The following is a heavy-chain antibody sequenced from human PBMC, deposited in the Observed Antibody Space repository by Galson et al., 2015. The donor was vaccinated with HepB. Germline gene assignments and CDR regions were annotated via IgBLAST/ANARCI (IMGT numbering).Heavy chain of an antibody. CDR1: GFTFTDYY. V-gene: IGHV3-11*01. J-gene: IGHJ4*02. D-gene: IGHD4/OR15-4a*01. CDR3: AKEEVPNDY. Sequence: SLRLSCAASGFTFTDYYMSWLRQAPGKGLECISHISISGRNTYYADSVKGRFTISRDNSKNTVFLQMNSLRAEDTAVYYCAKEEVPNDYWGQGTLVTVSS. CDR2: ISISGRNT.